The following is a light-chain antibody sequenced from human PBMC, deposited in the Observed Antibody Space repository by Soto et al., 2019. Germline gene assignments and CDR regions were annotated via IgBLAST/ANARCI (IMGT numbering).Light chain of an antibody. V-gene: IGKV3-15*01. J-gene: IGKJ1*01. CDR3: QQYISWT. CDR2: GAA. Sequence: EIVMTQSPATLSVSPGERATLSCRASQSVSSDLAWYQQKPVQAPRLLIYGAAIRATGIPARFSGSGSATDFTLTISSLQSEDFAVYYCQQYISWTFGQGTKVEIK. CDR1: QSVSSD.